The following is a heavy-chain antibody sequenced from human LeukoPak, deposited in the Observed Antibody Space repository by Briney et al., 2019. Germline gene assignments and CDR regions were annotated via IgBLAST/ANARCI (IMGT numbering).Heavy chain of an antibody. D-gene: IGHD3-22*01. CDR1: GGSISSYY. Sequence: SETLSLXCTVSGGSISSYYWSWIRQPPGKGLEWIGYIYYSGSTNYNPSLKSRVTISVDTSKNQFSLKLSSVTAADTAVYYCARSLHYYDSSGLDYWGQGTLVTVSS. CDR2: IYYSGST. J-gene: IGHJ4*02. CDR3: ARSLHYYDSSGLDY. V-gene: IGHV4-59*01.